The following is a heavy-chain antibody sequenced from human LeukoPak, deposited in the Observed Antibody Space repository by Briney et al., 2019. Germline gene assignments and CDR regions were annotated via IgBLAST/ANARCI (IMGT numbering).Heavy chain of an antibody. CDR2: IKKDGSEK. CDR3: AKVFGSGWPYYFDY. Sequence: GGSLRLSCAASGFTFSSHRMSWVRQAPGKGLEWVANIKKDGSEKYYVDSVKGRFTISRDNSKNTLFLQMNSLRAEDTAVYYCAKVFGSGWPYYFDYWGQGTLVTVSS. J-gene: IGHJ4*02. D-gene: IGHD6-19*01. V-gene: IGHV3-7*03. CDR1: GFTFSSHR.